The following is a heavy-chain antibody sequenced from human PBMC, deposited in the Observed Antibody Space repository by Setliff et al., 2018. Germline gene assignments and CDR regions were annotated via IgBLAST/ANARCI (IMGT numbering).Heavy chain of an antibody. CDR3: TRAYSGSHDY. J-gene: IGHJ4*02. Sequence: LETLSLTCAVSGGSISSPNWWNWVRQPPGKGLEWIGEIYHSGTTNYNPSLKSRVTMSVGKSRNQFSLRLTSVTAADTAIYYCTRAYSGSHDYWGQGTLVTVSS. CDR1: GGSISSPNW. CDR2: IYHSGTT. V-gene: IGHV4-4*02. D-gene: IGHD1-26*01.